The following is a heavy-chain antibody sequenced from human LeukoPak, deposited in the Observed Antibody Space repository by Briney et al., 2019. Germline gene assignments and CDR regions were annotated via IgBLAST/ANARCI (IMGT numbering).Heavy chain of an antibody. Sequence: GGSLRLSCAASGFTFDDYAMRSVRQAPGKGLEWVSLISGDGGSTYYADSVKGRFTISRDNSKNSLYLQMNSLRAEDTALYYCARGDSSGYSSDAFDIWGQGTMVTVSS. D-gene: IGHD3-22*01. CDR2: ISGDGGST. CDR3: ARGDSSGYSSDAFDI. V-gene: IGHV3-43*02. CDR1: GFTFDDYA. J-gene: IGHJ3*02.